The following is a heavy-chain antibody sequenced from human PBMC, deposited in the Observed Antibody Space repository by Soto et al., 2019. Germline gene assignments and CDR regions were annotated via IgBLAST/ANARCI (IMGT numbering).Heavy chain of an antibody. D-gene: IGHD2-2*01. CDR1: GGYFSGYY. J-gene: IGHJ4*02. CDR3: ARGPSAVVVVPAADADDY. Sequence: SETLSLTCAVYGGYFSGYYWSWIRQPPGKGLEWIGEINHSGSTNYNPSLKSRVTISVDTSKNQFSLKLSSVTAADTAVYYCARGPSAVVVVPAADADDYWGQGTLVTVSS. V-gene: IGHV4-34*01. CDR2: INHSGST.